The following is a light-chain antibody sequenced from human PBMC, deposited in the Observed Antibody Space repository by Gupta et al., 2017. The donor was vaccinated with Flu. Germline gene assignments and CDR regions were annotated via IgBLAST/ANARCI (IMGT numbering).Light chain of an antibody. CDR2: WES. J-gene: IGKJ2*01. V-gene: IGKV4-1*01. Sequence: DIEMTQSPDSLAVSMGERATINCKCSQSLLYRYDIKNYLAWYQQKQGQPPNLLMYWESSRKDGVPDRFSGSGSGTDLSLTISSRQEEDVAVYFCQQYESPLLYNFGQGTKVDI. CDR1: QSLLYRYDIKNY. CDR3: QQYESPLLYN.